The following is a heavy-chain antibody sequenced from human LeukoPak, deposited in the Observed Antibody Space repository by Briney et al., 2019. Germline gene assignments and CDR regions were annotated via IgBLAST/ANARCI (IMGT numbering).Heavy chain of an antibody. CDR2: IKKDGSER. J-gene: IGHJ3*02. Sequence: PGGSLRLSCAASGFTFSSYWMNWVRQAPGKGLEWVATIKKDGSERYYVDSVKGRFTISRDNTKKSLYLRMNTLRAEDTAVYYCARDLAGPPQEAFDIWGQGTMVTVSS. V-gene: IGHV3-7*01. CDR3: ARDLAGPPQEAFDI. CDR1: GFTFSSYW.